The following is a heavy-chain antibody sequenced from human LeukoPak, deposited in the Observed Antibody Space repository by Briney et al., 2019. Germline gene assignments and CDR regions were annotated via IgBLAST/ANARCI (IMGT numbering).Heavy chain of an antibody. CDR2: INHSGST. CDR3: ASRGDYYGSSGSLDY. CDR1: GGSFSGYY. D-gene: IGHD3-22*01. V-gene: IGHV4-34*01. Sequence: SETLSLTCAVYGGSFSGYYWSWIRQPPGKGLEWIGEINHSGSTNYNPSLKSRVTISVDTSKNQFSLKLSSVTAADTAVYYCASRGDYYGSSGSLDYWGQGTLVTVSS. J-gene: IGHJ4*02.